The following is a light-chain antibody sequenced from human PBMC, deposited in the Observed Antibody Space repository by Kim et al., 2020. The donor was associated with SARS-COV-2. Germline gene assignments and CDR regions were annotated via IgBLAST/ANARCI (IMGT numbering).Light chain of an antibody. Sequence: VTISYSGSTSIVGTSAVNWYQQLPGTAPKRLISLNNHRPSGVPDRFSGSKSGTSASLAISGLQSEDKADYFCAAWDDTFTGWVFGGGTKVTVL. V-gene: IGLV1-44*01. CDR3: AAWDDTFTGWV. J-gene: IGLJ2*01. CDR1: TSIVGTSA. CDR2: LNN.